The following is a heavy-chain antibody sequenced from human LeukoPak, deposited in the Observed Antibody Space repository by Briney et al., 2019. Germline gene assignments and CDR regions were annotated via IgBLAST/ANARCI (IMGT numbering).Heavy chain of an antibody. J-gene: IGHJ1*01. V-gene: IGHV1-69*13. D-gene: IGHD6-19*01. CDR3: ARDLGYSSGPEYFQH. CDR1: GGTFSSYA. CDR2: IIPIFGTA. Sequence: GASVKVSCKASGGTFSSYAISWVRQAPGQGLEWMGGIIPIFGTANHAQKFQGRVTITADESTSTAYMELSSLRSEDTAVYYCARDLGYSSGPEYFQHWGQGTPVTVSS.